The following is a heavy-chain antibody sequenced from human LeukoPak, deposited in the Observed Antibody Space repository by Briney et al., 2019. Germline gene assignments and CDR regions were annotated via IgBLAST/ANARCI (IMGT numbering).Heavy chain of an antibody. CDR1: GGSISSYY. Sequence: PSETLSLTCTVSGGSISSYYWSWIRQPPGKGLEWIGYIYYSGSTNYNPSLKSRVTISVDTSKNQFSLKLSSVTAADTAGYYCARDSGFVYSNYHYYYYMHVWGKGTTVSVSS. D-gene: IGHD4-11*01. J-gene: IGHJ6*03. CDR2: IYYSGST. V-gene: IGHV4-59*01. CDR3: ARDSGFVYSNYHYYYYMHV.